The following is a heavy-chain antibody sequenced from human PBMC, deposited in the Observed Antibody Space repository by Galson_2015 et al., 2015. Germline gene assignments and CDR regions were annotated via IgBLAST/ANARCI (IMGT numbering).Heavy chain of an antibody. J-gene: IGHJ4*02. V-gene: IGHV6-1*01. CDR2: TSYRSKWYT. CDR3: ARDLGSGWYWVFDY. D-gene: IGHD6-19*01. Sequence: CAISGDSVSSHSAAWNWIRQSPSRGLEWLGRTSYRSKWYTDYAVSVKSRITINPDTSRNQFSLQLNSVTPEDTVVYYCARDLGSGWYWVFDYWGQGALVTVSS. CDR1: GDSVSSHSAA.